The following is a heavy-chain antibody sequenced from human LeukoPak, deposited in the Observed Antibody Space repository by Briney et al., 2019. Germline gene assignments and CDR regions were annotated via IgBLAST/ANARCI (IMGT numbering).Heavy chain of an antibody. CDR1: GYTFTNYY. J-gene: IGHJ4*02. CDR2: IVPDTGGV. Sequence: VASMKVSCKTSGYTFTNYYVHWVRQAPGQGLEWMGYIVPDTGGVDYDQRFQGRVAMTRDKSISTVYMELTSLKSDDTAVYYCATEDKYCSGGNCGKFWGQGTLVTVSS. D-gene: IGHD2-15*01. V-gene: IGHV1-2*02. CDR3: ATEDKYCSGGNCGKF.